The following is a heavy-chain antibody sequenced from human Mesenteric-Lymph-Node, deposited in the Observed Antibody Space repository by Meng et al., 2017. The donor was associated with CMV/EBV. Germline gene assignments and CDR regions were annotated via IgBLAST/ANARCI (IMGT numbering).Heavy chain of an antibody. CDR3: ARGMVSDY. V-gene: IGHV4-39*07. CDR2: IYYSGST. Sequence: SETLSLTCTVSGGSISSSSYYWGWLRQPPGKGLEWIGSIYYSGSTYYNPSLKSRVTISVDTSKNQFSLKLSSVTAADTAVYYCARGMVSDYWGQGTLVTVSS. J-gene: IGHJ4*02. CDR1: GGSISSSSYY. D-gene: IGHD3-10*01.